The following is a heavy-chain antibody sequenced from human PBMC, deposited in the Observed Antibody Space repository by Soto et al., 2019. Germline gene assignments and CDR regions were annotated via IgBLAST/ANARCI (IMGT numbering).Heavy chain of an antibody. J-gene: IGHJ4*02. V-gene: IGHV4-30-2*01. Sequence: QLQLQESGSGLVKPSQTLSLTCSVSGDSISSGGSSWSWIRQTPGKGLEWIGYLYHTGSTFYNPSLKSRVTISGDRSKNQFSLKLSSVTAADTAVYYCARDTGGYYTHIEYWGQGTLVNVSS. CDR1: GDSISSGGSS. CDR2: LYHTGST. D-gene: IGHD3-22*01. CDR3: ARDTGGYYTHIEY.